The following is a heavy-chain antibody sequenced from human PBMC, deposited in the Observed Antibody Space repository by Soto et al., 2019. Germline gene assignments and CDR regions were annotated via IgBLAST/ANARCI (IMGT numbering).Heavy chain of an antibody. CDR2: IYSGGTY. CDR1: GFSVSATKY. D-gene: IGHD2-2*01. Sequence: EVQLVESGGGLVQPGGSLRLSCVASGFSVSATKYMNWLRQAPDKGLEWGSVIYSGGTYYYADSVKGRFTISRHDSKNTLYLQMDSLRPEDTAVYFCARANALNAFDLWGQGTMVTVSS. CDR3: ARANALNAFDL. J-gene: IGHJ3*01. V-gene: IGHV3-53*04.